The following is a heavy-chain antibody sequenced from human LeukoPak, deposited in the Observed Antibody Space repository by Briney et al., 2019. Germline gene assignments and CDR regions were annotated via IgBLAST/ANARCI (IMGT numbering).Heavy chain of an antibody. CDR2: IYYSGST. CDR3: ARRRAFWSGFDY. D-gene: IGHD3-3*01. V-gene: IGHV4-59*08. J-gene: IGHJ4*02. CDR1: GGSISSYY. Sequence: SETLSLTCTVSGGSISSYYRSWIRQPPGKGLEWIGYIYYSGSTNYNPSLKSRVTISVDTSKNQFSQKLSSVTAADTAVYYCARRRAFWSGFDYWGQGTLVTVSS.